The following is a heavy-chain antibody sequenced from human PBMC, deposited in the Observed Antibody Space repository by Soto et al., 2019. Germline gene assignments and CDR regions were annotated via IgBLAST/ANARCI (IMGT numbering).Heavy chain of an antibody. V-gene: IGHV3-21*01. D-gene: IGHD3-22*01. CDR2: ISSSSSYI. J-gene: IGHJ4*02. Sequence: GGSLRLSCAASGFTSSSYSMNWVRQAPGKGLEWVSSISSSSSYIYYADSVKGRFTISRDNAKNSLYLQMNSLRAEDTAVYYCAILSRHDSAFWGQGTLVTVSS. CDR1: GFTSSSYS. CDR3: AILSRHDSAF.